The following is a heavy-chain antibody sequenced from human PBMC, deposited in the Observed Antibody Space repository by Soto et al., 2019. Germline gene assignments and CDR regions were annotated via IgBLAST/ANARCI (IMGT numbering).Heavy chain of an antibody. D-gene: IGHD3-10*01. Sequence: SETLSLTCAVSGGSISSSNWWSWVRQPPGKGLEWIGEIYHSGSTNYNPSLKSRVTISVDKSKNQFSLKLSSVTAADTAVYYCARVSTGSYYYYYGMDVWGQGTTVTVSS. CDR2: IYHSGST. J-gene: IGHJ6*02. CDR3: ARVSTGSYYYYYGMDV. CDR1: GGSISSSNW. V-gene: IGHV4-4*02.